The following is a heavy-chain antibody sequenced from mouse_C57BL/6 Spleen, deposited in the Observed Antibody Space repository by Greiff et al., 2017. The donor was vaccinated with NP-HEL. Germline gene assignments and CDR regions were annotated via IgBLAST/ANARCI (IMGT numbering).Heavy chain of an antibody. J-gene: IGHJ2*01. Sequence: QVQLQQSGPELVKPGASVKISCKASGYAFSSSWMNWVKQRPGKGLEWIGRIYPGDGDTNYNGKFKGKATLTADKSSSTAYMQLSSLTSEDSAVYFCARAWYYFDYWGQGTTLTVSS. CDR1: GYAFSSSW. CDR3: ARAWYYFDY. V-gene: IGHV1-82*01. CDR2: IYPGDGDT.